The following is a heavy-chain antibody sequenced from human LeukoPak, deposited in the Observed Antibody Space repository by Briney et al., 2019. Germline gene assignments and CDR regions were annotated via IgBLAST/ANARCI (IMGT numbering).Heavy chain of an antibody. J-gene: IGHJ2*01. CDR3: ARWPEEGSRVGWYFDL. CDR1: GGSISSSSYY. Sequence: PSETLSLTCTVSGGSISSSSYYWGWIRQPPGKGLEWIGSIYYSGSTYYNPSLKSRVTISVDTSENQFSLKLSSVTAADTAVYYCARWPEEGSRVGWYFDLWGRGTLVTVSS. V-gene: IGHV4-39*07. CDR2: IYYSGST. D-gene: IGHD3-10*01.